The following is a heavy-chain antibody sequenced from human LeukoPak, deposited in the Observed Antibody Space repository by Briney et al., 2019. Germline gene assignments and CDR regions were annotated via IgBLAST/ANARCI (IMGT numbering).Heavy chain of an antibody. J-gene: IGHJ4*02. CDR3: ARDPGYDSSAYYLFYFDY. D-gene: IGHD3-22*01. CDR2: TYYRSKWYN. Sequence: SQTLSLTCAISGDSVSSNSVAWNWIRQSPSRGLEWLGRTYYRSKWYNDYAVSVKSRITINPDTSKNQFSLQLNSVTPEDTAVYYCARDPGYDSSAYYLFYFDYWGQGTLVTVSS. CDR1: GDSVSSNSVA. V-gene: IGHV6-1*01.